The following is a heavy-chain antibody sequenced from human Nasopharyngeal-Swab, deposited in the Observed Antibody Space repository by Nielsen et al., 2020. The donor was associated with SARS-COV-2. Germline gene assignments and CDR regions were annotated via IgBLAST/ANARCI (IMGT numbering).Heavy chain of an antibody. D-gene: IGHD5-18*01. CDR2: ISYDGSNK. V-gene: IGHV3-30*18. CDR3: AKPETGIQLWSTEPLDY. CDR1: GFTFSSYG. J-gene: IGHJ4*02. Sequence: GGSLRLSCAASGFTFSSYGMHWVRQAPGKGLEWVAVISYDGSNKYYADSVKGRFTISRDNSKNTLYLQMNSLRAEDTAVYYCAKPETGIQLWSTEPLDYWGQGTLVTVSS.